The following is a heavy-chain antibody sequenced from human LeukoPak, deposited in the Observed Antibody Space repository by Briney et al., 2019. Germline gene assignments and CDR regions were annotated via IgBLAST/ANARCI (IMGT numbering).Heavy chain of an antibody. D-gene: IGHD2-2*02. CDR3: ASHCSSTSCYSGEH. CDR1: GFTVSSNY. V-gene: IGHV3-53*01. CDR2: IYSGGST. J-gene: IGHJ4*02. Sequence: GGSLRLSCAASGFTVSSNYMSWVRQAPGKGLEWVSVIYSGGSTYYADSAKGRFTISRDNSKNTLYLQMNSLRAEDTAVYYCASHCSSTSCYSGEHWGQGTLVTVSS.